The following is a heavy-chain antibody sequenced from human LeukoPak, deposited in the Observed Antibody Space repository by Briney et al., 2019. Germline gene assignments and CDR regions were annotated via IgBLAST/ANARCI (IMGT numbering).Heavy chain of an antibody. CDR3: ARLLRTYGMDA. V-gene: IGHV4-34*01. D-gene: IGHD2/OR15-2a*01. Sequence: TSETLSLTCAVYGGSFSGYYWSWIRQPPGKGREWIGEINHSGSTNYNPSLKSRVTISVDTSKNQFSLKLSSVTAADTAVYYCARLLRTYGMDAWGQGTTVTVSS. CDR2: INHSGST. J-gene: IGHJ6*02. CDR1: GGSFSGYY.